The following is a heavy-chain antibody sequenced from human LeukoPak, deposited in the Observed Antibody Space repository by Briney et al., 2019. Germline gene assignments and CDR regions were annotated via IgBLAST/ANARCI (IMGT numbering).Heavy chain of an antibody. CDR1: GGSISGYY. D-gene: IGHD6-13*01. CDR3: ARLNIIGSSPVHHFDY. CDR2: IYYSGTT. J-gene: IGHJ4*02. V-gene: IGHV4-59*08. Sequence: SETLSLTCTVSGGSISGYYWSWIRQPPGKGLEYIAYIYYSGTTDYNPSLKSRVTISVDTSKNQSSLKLSSVTAADTAVYYCARLNIIGSSPVHHFDYWGQGTLVTVSS.